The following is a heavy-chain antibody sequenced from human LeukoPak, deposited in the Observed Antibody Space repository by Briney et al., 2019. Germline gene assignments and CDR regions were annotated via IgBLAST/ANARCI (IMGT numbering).Heavy chain of an antibody. CDR1: GGSISSSSYY. V-gene: IGHV4-39*07. Sequence: LETLSLTCTVSGGSISSSSYYWGWIRQPPGKGLEWIGSIYYSGSTYYNPSLKSRVTISVDTSKNQFSLKLSSVTAADTAVYYCASASCCAFDIWGQGTMVTVSS. D-gene: IGHD2-2*01. CDR3: ASASCCAFDI. CDR2: IYYSGST. J-gene: IGHJ3*02.